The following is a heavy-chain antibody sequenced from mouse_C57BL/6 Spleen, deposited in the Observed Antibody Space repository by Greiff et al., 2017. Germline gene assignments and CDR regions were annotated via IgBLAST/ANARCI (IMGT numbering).Heavy chain of an antibody. CDR2: INPNNGGT. CDR3: ARTGYYGSSYPY. CDR1: GYTFTDYY. J-gene: IGHJ2*01. V-gene: IGHV1-26*01. Sequence: EVQLHQSGPELVKPGASVKISCKASGYTFTDYYMNWVKQSHGKSLEWIGDINPNNGGTSYNQKFKGKATLTVDKSSSTAYMELRSLTSEDSAVYYCARTGYYGSSYPYWGQGTTLTVSS. D-gene: IGHD1-1*01.